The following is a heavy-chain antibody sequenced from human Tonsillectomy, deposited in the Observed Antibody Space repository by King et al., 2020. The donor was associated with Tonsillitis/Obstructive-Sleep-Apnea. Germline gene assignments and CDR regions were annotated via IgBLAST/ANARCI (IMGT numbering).Heavy chain of an antibody. J-gene: IGHJ6*02. CDR1: GGSFSGYY. CDR3: VAYYYYYGMDV. CDR2: INHSGST. Sequence: HVQLQQWGAGLLKPSETLSLPCTVYGGSFSGYYWSWVRQPPGKGLEWIGEINHSGSTNYNPTLKSRVTISVDTSKNQFSLKLSSVAAADTAVYYCVAYYYYYGMDVWGQGTTVTVSS. V-gene: IGHV4-34*01.